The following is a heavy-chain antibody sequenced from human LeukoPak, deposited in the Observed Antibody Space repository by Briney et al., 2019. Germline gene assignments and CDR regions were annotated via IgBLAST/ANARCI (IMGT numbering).Heavy chain of an antibody. V-gene: IGHV1-2*02. J-gene: IGHJ4*02. CDR1: GYTFTGYY. Sequence: ASVKVSCKASGYTFTGYYMHWVRQAPGQGLEWMGWINPNSGGTNYAQKFQGRVTMTRDTSISTAYMELSRLRSDDTAGYYCARDRNTMVRGVIILAFDYWGQGTLVTVSS. CDR2: INPNSGGT. D-gene: IGHD3-10*01. CDR3: ARDRNTMVRGVIILAFDY.